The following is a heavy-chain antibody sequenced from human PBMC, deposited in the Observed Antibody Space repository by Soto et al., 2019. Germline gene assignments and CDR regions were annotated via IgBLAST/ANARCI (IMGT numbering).Heavy chain of an antibody. CDR1: VSYIIDFS. V-gene: IGHV4-4*07. J-gene: IGHJ1*01. CDR2: ITVNGNT. CDR3: ARESGENWTSEAH. D-gene: IGHD1-1*01. Sequence: QVQQLESGPGLVKPWDTLSLTCTVSVSYIIDFSWSWIRQPAGKGLEWIWRITVNGNTQYNPSFRSRVTMSMDTSRNQFSMNLQSATAADTALYYCARESGENWTSEAHWGQGTLVTVSS.